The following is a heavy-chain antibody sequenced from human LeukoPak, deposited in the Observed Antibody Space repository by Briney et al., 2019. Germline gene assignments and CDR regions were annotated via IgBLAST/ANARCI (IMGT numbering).Heavy chain of an antibody. CDR2: MSPNSDNT. Sequence: GASVKVSCKASGYTFTSYDINWVRQATGQGLEWMGWMSPNSDNTGYAQKFQGRVTFTRDTSIGTAYMELRSLTSEDTAVYYCARDYGGSSGWFDPWGQGTLVTVSS. D-gene: IGHD4-23*01. CDR3: ARDYGGSSGWFDP. J-gene: IGHJ5*02. V-gene: IGHV1-8*01. CDR1: GYTFTSYD.